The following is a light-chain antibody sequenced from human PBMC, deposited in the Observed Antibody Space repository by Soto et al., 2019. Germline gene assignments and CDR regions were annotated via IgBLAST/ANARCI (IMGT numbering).Light chain of an antibody. J-gene: IGKJ4*01. CDR2: DAS. CDR1: QGIGSN. V-gene: IGKV1-13*02. Sequence: AIQLTQSPSSLSASVGDRVTITCRASQGIGSNLAWCHQKPGKPPKLLIYDASSLESGVPSRFSGSGFGTDFTLTISSLQPEDFATYYCQQFSFLPVSFGGGTRVEI. CDR3: QQFSFLPVS.